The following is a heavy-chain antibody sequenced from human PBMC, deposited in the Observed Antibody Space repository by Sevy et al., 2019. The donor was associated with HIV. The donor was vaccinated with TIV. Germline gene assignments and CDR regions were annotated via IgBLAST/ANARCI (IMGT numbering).Heavy chain of an antibody. CDR1: GFTFDDYA. CDR3: AKDLSDRITIFGVARNNIPSYYCYYGMDV. J-gene: IGHJ6*02. D-gene: IGHD3-3*01. V-gene: IGHV3-9*01. CDR2: ISWNSGSI. Sequence: GGSLRLSCAASGFTFDDYAMHWVRQAPGKGLEWVSGISWNSGSIGYADSVKGRFTISRDNAKNSLYLQMNSLRAEDTALYYWAKDLSDRITIFGVARNNIPSYYCYYGMDVWGQGTTVTVSS.